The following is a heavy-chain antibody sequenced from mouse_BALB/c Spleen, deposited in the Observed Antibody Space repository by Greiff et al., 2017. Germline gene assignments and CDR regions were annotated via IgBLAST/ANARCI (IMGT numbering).Heavy chain of an antibody. J-gene: IGHJ4*01. D-gene: IGHD1-1*01. Sequence: EVMLVESGGGLVQPGGSRKLSCAASGFTFSDYGMAWVRQAPGKGPEWVAFISNLAYSIYYADTVTGRFTISRENAKNTLYLEMSSLRSEDTAMYYCARGDYGSAMDYWGQGTSVTVSA. CDR2: ISNLAYSI. CDR1: GFTFSDYG. CDR3: ARGDYGSAMDY. V-gene: IGHV5-15*02.